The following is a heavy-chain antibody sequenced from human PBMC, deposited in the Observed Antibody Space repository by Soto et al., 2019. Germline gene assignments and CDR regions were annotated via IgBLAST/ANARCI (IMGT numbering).Heavy chain of an antibody. CDR2: IYYSGST. Sequence: SETLSLTCTVSGGSISSYYWSWIRQPPGKGLEWIGYIYYSGSTNYNPSLKSRVTISVDTSKNQFSLKLSSVAAADTAVYYCASVVPAANGWWFDPWGQGTLVTVSS. CDR3: ASVVPAANGWWFDP. J-gene: IGHJ5*02. V-gene: IGHV4-59*08. CDR1: GGSISSYY. D-gene: IGHD2-2*01.